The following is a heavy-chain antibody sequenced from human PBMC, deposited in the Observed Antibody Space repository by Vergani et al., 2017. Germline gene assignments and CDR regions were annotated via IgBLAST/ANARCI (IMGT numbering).Heavy chain of an antibody. CDR2: IYYSGST. V-gene: IGHV4-61*08. CDR3: ASTYCTNGVCLEARGGEYFQH. D-gene: IGHD2-8*01. CDR1: GGSISSGGYY. Sequence: QVQLQESGPGLVKPSQTLSLTCTVSGGSISSGGYYWSWIRQPPGQGLEWIGYIYYSGSTNYNPSLKSRVTISVDTSKNQFSLKLSSVTAADTAVYYCASTYCTNGVCLEARGGEYFQHWGQGTLVTVSS. J-gene: IGHJ1*01.